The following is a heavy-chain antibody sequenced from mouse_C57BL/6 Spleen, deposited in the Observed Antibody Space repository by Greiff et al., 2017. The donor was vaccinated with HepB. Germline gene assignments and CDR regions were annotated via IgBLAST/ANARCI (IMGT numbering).Heavy chain of an antibody. CDR2: IDPETGGT. Sequence: VKLMESGAELVRPGASVTLSCKASGYTFTDYEMHWVKQTPVHGLEWIGAIDPETGGTAYNQKFKGKAILTADKSSSTAYMELRSLTSEDSAVYYCTREGAMVKGAWFAYWGQGTLVTVSA. J-gene: IGHJ3*01. D-gene: IGHD2-2*01. CDR3: TREGAMVKGAWFAY. CDR1: GYTFTDYE. V-gene: IGHV1-15*01.